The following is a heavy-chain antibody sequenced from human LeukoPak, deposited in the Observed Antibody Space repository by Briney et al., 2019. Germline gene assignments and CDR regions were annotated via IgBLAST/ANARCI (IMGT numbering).Heavy chain of an antibody. CDR3: ARVLRRPLTGAFDY. V-gene: IGHV3-48*01. CDR1: GFSFSDYD. D-gene: IGHD7-27*01. CDR2: IGPSGSTI. J-gene: IGHJ4*02. Sequence: GGSLRLSCAASGFSFSDYDMNWVRQAPGEGLEWVSYIGPSGSTIFYADSVKGRFTISRDNSKNTLYLQMNSLRAEDTAVYYCARVLRRPLTGAFDYWGQGTLVTVSS.